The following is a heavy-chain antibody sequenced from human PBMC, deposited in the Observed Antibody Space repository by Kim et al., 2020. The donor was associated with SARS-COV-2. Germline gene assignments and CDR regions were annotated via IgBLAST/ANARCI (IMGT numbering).Heavy chain of an antibody. CDR1: GYTFTDYT. Sequence: ASVKVSCKTSGYTFTDYTLHWVRQAPGQSLEWVGWINTGSGNTKYSANFQGRATITRDTPASTLYMELSGLRFEDTAVYYCAREARYTELDYWGQGTLVTVSS. D-gene: IGHD5-18*01. CDR2: INTGSGNT. CDR3: AREARYTELDY. J-gene: IGHJ4*02. V-gene: IGHV1-3*04.